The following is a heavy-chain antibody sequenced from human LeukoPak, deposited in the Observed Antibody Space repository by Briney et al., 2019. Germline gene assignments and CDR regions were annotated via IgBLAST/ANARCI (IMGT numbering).Heavy chain of an antibody. Sequence: AGGSLRLSCAASGFTFSTYAMSWVRQIPGKGLEWIGRIYTSGSTNYNPSLKSRVTISVDTSKNQFSLKLSSVTAADTAVYYCARAPLRYFDWLPGFDPWGQGTLVTVSS. J-gene: IGHJ5*02. V-gene: IGHV4-59*10. D-gene: IGHD3-9*01. CDR3: ARAPLRYFDWLPGFDP. CDR1: GFTFSTYA. CDR2: IYTSGST.